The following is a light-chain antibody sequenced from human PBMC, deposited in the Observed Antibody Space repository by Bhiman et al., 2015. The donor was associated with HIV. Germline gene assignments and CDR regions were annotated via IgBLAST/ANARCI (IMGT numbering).Light chain of an antibody. Sequence: QSVLTQPPSVSGAPGQRVTISCTGSSSNIGAGYDVHWYQQFPGTAPKLLIYGSTNRPSGVPDRFSGSKSGTSASLAISGLQAEDEADYYCQSYDSSAWGNVFGPGTKVTVL. CDR2: GST. CDR1: SSNIGAGYD. J-gene: IGLJ1*01. CDR3: QSYDSSAWGNV. V-gene: IGLV1-40*01.